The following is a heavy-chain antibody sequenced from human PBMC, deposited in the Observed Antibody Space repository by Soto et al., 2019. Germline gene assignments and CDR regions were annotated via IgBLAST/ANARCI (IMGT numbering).Heavy chain of an antibody. CDR1: GGTFSSYP. V-gene: IGHV1-69*12. CDR3: ARDGGRHSGGSDY. CDR2: IIPIFGTA. D-gene: IGHD1-26*01. J-gene: IGHJ4*02. Sequence: QVQLVQSGAEVKKPGPSVKVSCKASGGTFSSYPINWVRQAPGQGLEWMGEIIPIFGTANYAQKFQGRVTITADESTSTAYMELSSLRSEDTAVYYCARDGGRHSGGSDYWGQGTLVTVSS.